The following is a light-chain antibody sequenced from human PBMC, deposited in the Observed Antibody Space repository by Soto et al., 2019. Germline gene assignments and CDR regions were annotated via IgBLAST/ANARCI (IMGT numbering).Light chain of an antibody. V-gene: IGKV2-24*01. J-gene: IGKJ1*01. CDR2: QIS. CDR1: QSLVYRNVNTY. Sequence: DIVLTQTPLSSPVTLGQPASISCRSSQSLVYRNVNTYLSGLQQRPGQPPRLLIYQISNRFSGVPDRFSGSGAGTDFTLKISRVEAEDVGVYSCVQFSHFPRTFGQGTKVEIK. CDR3: VQFSHFPRT.